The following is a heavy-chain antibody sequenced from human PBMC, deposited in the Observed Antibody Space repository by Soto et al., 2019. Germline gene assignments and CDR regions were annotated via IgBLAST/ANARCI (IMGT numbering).Heavy chain of an antibody. Sequence: PSETLSLTCTVSGGSISSSSYYWGWIRQPPGKGLEWIGSIYYSGSTYYNPSLKSRVTISVDASKNQFSLKLSSVTAEDTAVYYCTTGLLHPQYYYDSSGYYLDYWGQGTLVTVSS. CDR2: IYYSGST. D-gene: IGHD3-22*01. CDR3: TTGLLHPQYYYDSSGYYLDY. CDR1: GGSISSSSYY. V-gene: IGHV4-39*07. J-gene: IGHJ4*02.